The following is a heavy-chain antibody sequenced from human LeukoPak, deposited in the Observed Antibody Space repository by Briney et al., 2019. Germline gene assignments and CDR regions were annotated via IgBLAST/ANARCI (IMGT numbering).Heavy chain of an antibody. CDR2: INWNSGSV. CDR3: AKDTAYDSSGLFDY. Sequence: AGGSLRLSCAASGVTFDDYAMHWVRHAPGKGLERVSGINWNSGSVDYAVSVNSVKGRFTISRDNAKKSLYMQMNSLRAEDTGLYYCAKDTAYDSSGLFDYWGQGTLVTVSS. J-gene: IGHJ4*02. CDR1: GVTFDDYA. V-gene: IGHV3-9*01. D-gene: IGHD3-22*01.